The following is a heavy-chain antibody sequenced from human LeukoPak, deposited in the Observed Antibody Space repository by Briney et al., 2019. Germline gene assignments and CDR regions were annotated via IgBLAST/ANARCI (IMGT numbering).Heavy chain of an antibody. CDR3: ARDVSGRSGWPTTKYYYYMDV. Sequence: ASVKVSCKASGYTFTGYYMHWVRQAPGQGLEWMGWISAYNGNTNYAQKLQGRVTMTTDTSTSTAYMELSRLRSDDTAVYYCARDVSGRSGWPTTKYYYYMDVWGKGTTVTVSS. CDR1: GYTFTGYY. J-gene: IGHJ6*03. V-gene: IGHV1-18*04. D-gene: IGHD6-19*01. CDR2: ISAYNGNT.